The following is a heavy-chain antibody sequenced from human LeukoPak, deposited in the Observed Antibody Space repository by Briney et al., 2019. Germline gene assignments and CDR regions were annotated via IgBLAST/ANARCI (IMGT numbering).Heavy chain of an antibody. J-gene: IGHJ6*02. CDR1: GFTFSYYW. CDR2: IKPDRSEI. Sequence: GGSLRLSCAASGFTFSYYWMSWVRQAPGKGLEWVANIKPDRSEIYYVDSVKGRFTISRDNAKNSVYLQMNSLKADDTAVYYCGRGMDVWGQGTTVTVSS. V-gene: IGHV3-7*03. CDR3: GRGMDV.